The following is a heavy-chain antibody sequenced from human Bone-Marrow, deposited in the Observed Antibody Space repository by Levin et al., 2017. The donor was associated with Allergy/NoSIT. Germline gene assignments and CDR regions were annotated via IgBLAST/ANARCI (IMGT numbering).Heavy chain of an antibody. J-gene: IGHJ2*01. CDR1: FSSLPPFSS. Sequence: SETLSLPFPFSFSSLPPFSSSFSFLPPPGKGLEWIGSVYHSRDTYYTSSLTSRLTISVDTSKNQFSLRLISVPAADTAVYFCAVPGGSGYFTGSIEYFDLWGRGTLVTVSS. D-gene: IGHD3-3*01. CDR2: VYHSRDT. V-gene: IGHV4-38-2*01. CDR3: AVPGGSGYFTGSIEYFDL.